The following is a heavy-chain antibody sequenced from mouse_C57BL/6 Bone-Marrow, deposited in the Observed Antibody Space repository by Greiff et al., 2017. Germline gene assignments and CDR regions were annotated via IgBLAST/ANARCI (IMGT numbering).Heavy chain of an antibody. J-gene: IGHJ4*01. CDR1: GYSITSGYY. Sequence: EVKLQESGPGLVKPSQSLSLTCSVTGYSITSGYYWNWIRQFPGNKLEWMGYISYDGSNNYNPSLKNRISITRDTSKNQFFLKLNSVTTEDTATYYCARDDYSNYAYAMDYWGQGTSVTVSS. V-gene: IGHV3-6*01. CDR2: ISYDGSN. D-gene: IGHD2-5*01. CDR3: ARDDYSNYAYAMDY.